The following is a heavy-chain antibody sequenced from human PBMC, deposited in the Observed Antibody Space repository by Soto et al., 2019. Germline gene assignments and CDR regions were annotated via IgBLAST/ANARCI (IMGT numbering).Heavy chain of an antibody. Sequence: GGSLRLSCAASGFTFSSYDMHWVRQATGKGLEWVSAIGTAGDTYYPGSVKGRFTISRENAKNSLYLQMNSLRAEDTAVYYCARGTGIQLWLPGNWFDPWGQGTLVTVSS. J-gene: IGHJ5*02. CDR3: ARGTGIQLWLPGNWFDP. V-gene: IGHV3-13*01. CDR2: IGTAGDT. CDR1: GFTFSSYD. D-gene: IGHD5-18*01.